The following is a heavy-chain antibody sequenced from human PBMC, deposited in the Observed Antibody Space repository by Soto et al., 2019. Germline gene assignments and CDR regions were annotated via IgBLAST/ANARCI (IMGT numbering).Heavy chain of an antibody. CDR3: TTWLTAHFDY. V-gene: IGHV3-23*01. J-gene: IGHJ4*02. CDR1: GFSFSSLA. D-gene: IGHD2-21*02. Sequence: GGSLRLSCAASGFSFSSLAMSWVRQAPGKGLEWVSSISGRGVDTHYSDSVRGRFTLSRDYSRNILFLQMDSLRADDTALYYCTTWLTAHFDYWGRGTQVTVSS. CDR2: ISGRGVDT.